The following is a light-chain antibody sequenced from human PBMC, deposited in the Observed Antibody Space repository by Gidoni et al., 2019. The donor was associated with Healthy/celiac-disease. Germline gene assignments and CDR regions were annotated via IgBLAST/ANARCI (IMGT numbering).Light chain of an antibody. V-gene: IGKV3-11*01. Sequence: EIVLTQSPATLSLSPGERATLSCRASQSVSSYLAWYQQKPGQAPRLLIYDASNRATGIPARFSGSGSGTDFTLTISSREPEDFAVYYCQQRSNWPLFGQXTRLEIK. CDR2: DAS. CDR1: QSVSSY. CDR3: QQRSNWPL. J-gene: IGKJ5*01.